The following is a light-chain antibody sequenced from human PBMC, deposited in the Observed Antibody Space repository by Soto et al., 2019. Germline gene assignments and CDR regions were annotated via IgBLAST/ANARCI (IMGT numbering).Light chain of an antibody. J-gene: IGKJ4*01. V-gene: IGKV2-28*01. CDR1: QSLLHSDGKNY. Sequence: DIVMTQSPLSLPVTPGEPASISCRSSQSLLHSDGKNYLEWYVQKPGQSPRLLIYGASSRATGIPDRFSGSGSGTDFTLTISRLEPEDFAVYYCQQYGSSLTFGGGTKVDIK. CDR3: QQYGSSLT. CDR2: GAS.